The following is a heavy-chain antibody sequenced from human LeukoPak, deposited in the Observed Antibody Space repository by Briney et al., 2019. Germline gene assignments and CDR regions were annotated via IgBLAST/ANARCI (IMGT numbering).Heavy chain of an antibody. Sequence: ASVKVSCKASGYTFTGYYMHWVRQAPGQGLEWMGWINPNSGGTNYAQKFQGRVTTTRDTSISTAYMELSRLRSDDTAVYYCARDPPGYDILTGYYPNWFDPWGQGTLVTVSS. J-gene: IGHJ5*02. CDR3: ARDPPGYDILTGYYPNWFDP. CDR1: GYTFTGYY. V-gene: IGHV1-2*02. D-gene: IGHD3-9*01. CDR2: INPNSGGT.